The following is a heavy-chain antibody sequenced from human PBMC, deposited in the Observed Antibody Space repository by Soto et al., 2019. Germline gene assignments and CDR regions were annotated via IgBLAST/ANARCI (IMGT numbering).Heavy chain of an antibody. CDR3: ARWLEVLTTSDS. CDR1: GFNFSDYY. Sequence: GGSLRLSCAASGFNFSDYYMTWIRQAPGKGLEWISYISTSGRGTDYADSVKGRFLISRDNAKRSLYLQMNSLRVEDTAVYYCARWLEVLTTSDSWGQGTLVTVSS. D-gene: IGHD3-22*01. CDR2: ISTSGRGT. V-gene: IGHV3-11*06. J-gene: IGHJ4*02.